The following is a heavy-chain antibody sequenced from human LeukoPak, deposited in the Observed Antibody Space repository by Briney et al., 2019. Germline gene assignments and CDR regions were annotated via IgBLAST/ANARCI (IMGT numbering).Heavy chain of an antibody. V-gene: IGHV4-34*01. D-gene: IGHD3-22*01. J-gene: IGHJ3*02. CDR1: GGSISSYY. Sequence: SETLSLTCTVSGGSISSYYWSWIRQPPGKGLEWIGEINHSGSTNYNPSLKSRVTISVDTSKNQFSLKLSSVTAADTAVYYCARNYDSSGYYYVWRPVGAFDIWGQGTMVTVSS. CDR2: INHSGST. CDR3: ARNYDSSGYYYVWRPVGAFDI.